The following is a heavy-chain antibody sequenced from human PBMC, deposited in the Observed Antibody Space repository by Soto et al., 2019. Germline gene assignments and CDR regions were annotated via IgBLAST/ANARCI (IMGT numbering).Heavy chain of an antibody. Sequence: SETLSLTCTVSCDSISSGDYFWTWIRQPPGMDLEWLGYIYYSGNAYYSPSLKSRLTISIDTSKNQFSLKLSSVTAADTALYYCARGSAFTTVRGTFFD. CDR2: IYYSGNA. CDR3: ARGSAFTTVRGTFFD. J-gene: IGHJ4*01. D-gene: IGHD4-17*01. V-gene: IGHV4-30-4*01. CDR1: CDSISSGDYF.